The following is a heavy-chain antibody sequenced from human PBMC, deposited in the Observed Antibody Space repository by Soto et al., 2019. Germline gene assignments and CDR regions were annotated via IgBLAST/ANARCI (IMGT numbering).Heavy chain of an antibody. Sequence: GGSLRLSCAASGFTFDDYAMHWVRQAPGKGLEWVSAISGSGGSTYYADSVKGRFTISRGNSKNTLYLQMNSLRAEDTAVYYCAKDTRLAAVFDYWGQGTLVTVSS. V-gene: IGHV3-23*01. CDR3: AKDTRLAAVFDY. CDR1: GFTFDDYA. J-gene: IGHJ4*02. CDR2: ISGSGGST. D-gene: IGHD2-15*01.